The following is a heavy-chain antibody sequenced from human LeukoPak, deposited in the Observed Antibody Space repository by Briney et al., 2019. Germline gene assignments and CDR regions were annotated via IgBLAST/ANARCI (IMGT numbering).Heavy chain of an antibody. CDR3: ARDLGWSSSWSYYYYYYMDV. Sequence: ASVKVSCKAPGYTFTGYYMHWVRQAPGQGLEWMGWINPNSGGTNYAQKFQGRVTMTRDTSISTAYMELSRLRSDDTAVYYCARDLGWSSSWSYYYYYYMDVWGKGTTVTVSS. J-gene: IGHJ6*03. D-gene: IGHD6-13*01. CDR1: GYTFTGYY. CDR2: INPNSGGT. V-gene: IGHV1-2*02.